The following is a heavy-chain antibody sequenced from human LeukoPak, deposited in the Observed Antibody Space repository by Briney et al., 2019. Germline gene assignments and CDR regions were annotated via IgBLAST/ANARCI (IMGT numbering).Heavy chain of an antibody. CDR2: IKQDGSEK. Sequence: GGSLRLSCAASGFTFSSYWMSWVRQAPGKGLEWVANIKQDGSEKYYVDSVKGRFTISRDNAKNSLYLQMNSLRAEDTAVYYCARVHNSVIWFFDLWGRGTLVTVSS. D-gene: IGHD4-23*01. CDR3: ARVHNSVIWFFDL. CDR1: GFTFSSYW. J-gene: IGHJ2*01. V-gene: IGHV3-7*01.